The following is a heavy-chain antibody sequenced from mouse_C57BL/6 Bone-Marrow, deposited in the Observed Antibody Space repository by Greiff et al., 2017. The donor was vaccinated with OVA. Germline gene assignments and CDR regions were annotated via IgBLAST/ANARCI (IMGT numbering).Heavy chain of an antibody. J-gene: IGHJ4*01. CDR3: TTLITTVVADAMDY. D-gene: IGHD1-1*01. CDR1: GFNIKDDY. Sequence: DVQLQESGAELVRPGASVKLSCTASGFNIKDDYMHWVKQRPEQGLEWIGWIDPENGDTEYASKFQGKATITADTSSNTAYLQLSSLTSEDTAVYYCTTLITTVVADAMDYWGQGTSVTVSS. CDR2: IDPENGDT. V-gene: IGHV14-4*01.